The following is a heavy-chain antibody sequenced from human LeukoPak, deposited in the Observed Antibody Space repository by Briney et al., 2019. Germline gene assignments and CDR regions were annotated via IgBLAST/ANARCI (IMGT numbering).Heavy chain of an antibody. CDR2: INPNSGGT. Sequence: ASVKVSCKASGYTFTGYYMHWVRQAPGQGLEWMGWINPNSGGTNYAQKFQGRVTLTRETSTSTAYLELSRLRSDDTAVYYCARDRGYDSDYYYYDMDVWGQGTTVTVSS. J-gene: IGHJ6*02. CDR3: ARDRGYDSDYYYYDMDV. V-gene: IGHV1-2*02. CDR1: GYTFTGYY. D-gene: IGHD5-12*01.